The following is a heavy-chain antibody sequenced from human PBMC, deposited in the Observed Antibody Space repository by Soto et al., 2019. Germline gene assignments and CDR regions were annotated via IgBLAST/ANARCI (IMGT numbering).Heavy chain of an antibody. J-gene: IGHJ4*02. D-gene: IGHD3-16*01. CDR2: ISSSGSTI. CDR1: GFTFSDYY. CDR3: ARDVPEWGIQDYYFDY. V-gene: IGHV3-11*01. Sequence: QVQLVESGGGLVKPGGSMRLSCAASGFTFSDYYMSWIRQAPGKGLEWVSYISSSGSTIYYADSVKGRFTISRDNAKNSLYLQMNSLRAEDTAVYYCARDVPEWGIQDYYFDYWGQATLVTVSS.